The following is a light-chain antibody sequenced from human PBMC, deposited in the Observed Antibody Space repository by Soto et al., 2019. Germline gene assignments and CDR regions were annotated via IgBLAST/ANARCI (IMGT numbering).Light chain of an antibody. J-gene: IGKJ1*01. CDR2: RIY. CDR1: ETLGRNY. Sequence: ETLLTQSPGTLSLSPGERATLSCRATETLGRNYLAWYQQKPGQAPRLLIHRIYIRAAGIPDRFSGSAPGTDFTLTISRLEPEDFAMYYCQQYDNFPQTFGRGTKVDIK. V-gene: IGKV3-20*01. CDR3: QQYDNFPQT.